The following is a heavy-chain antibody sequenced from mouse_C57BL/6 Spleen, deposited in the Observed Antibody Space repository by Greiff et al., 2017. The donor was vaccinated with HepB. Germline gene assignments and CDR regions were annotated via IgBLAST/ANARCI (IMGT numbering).Heavy chain of an antibody. Sequence: QVQLKQPGAELVKPGASVKMSCKASGYTFTSYWITWVKQRPGQGLEWIGDIYPGSGSTNYNEKFKSKATLTVDTSSSTAYMQLSSLTSEDSAVYYGARNYGNYYGIPYYFDYWGQGTTLTVSS. CDR3: ARNYGNYYGIPYYFDY. CDR1: GYTFTSYW. J-gene: IGHJ2*01. D-gene: IGHD1-1*01. CDR2: IYPGSGST. V-gene: IGHV1-55*01.